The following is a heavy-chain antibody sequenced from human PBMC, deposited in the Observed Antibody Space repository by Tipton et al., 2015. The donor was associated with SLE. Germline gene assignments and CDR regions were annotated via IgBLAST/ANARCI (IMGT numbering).Heavy chain of an antibody. J-gene: IGHJ6*02. CDR3: VRVGVGASHYQKYYGMDV. CDR1: GFNFNTYG. V-gene: IGHV3-33*08. CDR2: IWCDGQTQ. D-gene: IGHD1-26*01. Sequence: SLRLSCGASGFNFNTYGMHWVRRAPAKGLEWVAVIWCDGQTQYYGDSVKGRFTISRDNAKNSVYLQINTLRAEDTAVYYCVRVGVGASHYQKYYGMDVWGQGTTVTVSS.